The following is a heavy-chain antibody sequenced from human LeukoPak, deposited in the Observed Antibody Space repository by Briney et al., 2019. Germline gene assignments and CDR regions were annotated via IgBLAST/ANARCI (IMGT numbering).Heavy chain of an antibody. J-gene: IGHJ3*02. CDR3: VRDDFGDSGAFDI. CDR1: GGSISSGSYY. D-gene: IGHD3-3*01. Sequence: SETLSLTCTVSGGSISSGSYYWSWIRQPAGKGLEWIGRIYTSGSTNYNPSLKSRVTVSVDTSKNQFSLKLSSVTAADTAVYYCVRDDFGDSGAFDIWGQGTMVTVSS. V-gene: IGHV4-61*02. CDR2: IYTSGST.